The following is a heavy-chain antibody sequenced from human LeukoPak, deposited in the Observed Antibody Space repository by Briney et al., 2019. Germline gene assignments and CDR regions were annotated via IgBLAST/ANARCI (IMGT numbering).Heavy chain of an antibody. D-gene: IGHD6-13*01. CDR2: ISGSGGST. CDR3: AKGQSSSWYFRVSWFDP. J-gene: IGHJ5*02. CDR1: GFTFSSYA. Sequence: GGSLRLSCAASGFTFSSYAMSWVRQALGKGLEWVSAISGSGGSTYYADPVKGRFTISRDNSKNTLYLQMNSLRAGDTAVYYCAKGQSSSWYFRVSWFDPWGQGTLVTVSS. V-gene: IGHV3-23*01.